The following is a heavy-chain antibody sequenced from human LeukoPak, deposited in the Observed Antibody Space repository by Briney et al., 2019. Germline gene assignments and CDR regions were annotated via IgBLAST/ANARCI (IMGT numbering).Heavy chain of an antibody. V-gene: IGHV3-23*01. CDR2: ISGSGAST. Sequence: GGSLRLSCAASGLTFSSYAMSWVRQAPGKGLEWVSAISGSGASTYYADSVEGRFPISRHNSKNTLYLQMNSLRAEDTAVYYCAKGGEKYSSGWYPHYYYYMDVWGKGTTVTVSS. D-gene: IGHD6-19*01. CDR3: AKGGEKYSSGWYPHYYYYMDV. CDR1: GLTFSSYA. J-gene: IGHJ6*03.